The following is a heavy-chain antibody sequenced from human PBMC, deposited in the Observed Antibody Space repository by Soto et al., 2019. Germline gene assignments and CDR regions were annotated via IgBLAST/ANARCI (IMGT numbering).Heavy chain of an antibody. D-gene: IGHD3-10*01. Sequence: GDLAPTSADTGGSVSVGSDLWRWILQPRGKGLEWIGYIYYSESTNYNPSLKRRVTISVDTSKNQFSLKMSSVTAADTAVYYCARDFRRGDWFHPWGQGT. CDR1: GGSVSVGSDL. CDR2: IYYSEST. V-gene: IGHV4-61*01. CDR3: ARDFRRGDWFHP. J-gene: IGHJ5*02.